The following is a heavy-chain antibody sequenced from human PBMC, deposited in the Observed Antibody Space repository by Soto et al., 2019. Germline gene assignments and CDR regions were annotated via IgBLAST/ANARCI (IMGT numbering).Heavy chain of an antibody. V-gene: IGHV1-8*01. J-gene: IGHJ4*02. Sequence: QVQLVQSGAEVKKPGASVKVSCKASGYTFTSYDINWVRQATGQGLEWMGWMNPNSGNTGYAQKFQGRVTMTRNTSISTAYMELRSLRSEDTAVYYCARDSSSSASFDYWGQGTLVTVSS. CDR3: ARDSSSSASFDY. CDR2: MNPNSGNT. CDR1: GYTFTSYD. D-gene: IGHD6-6*01.